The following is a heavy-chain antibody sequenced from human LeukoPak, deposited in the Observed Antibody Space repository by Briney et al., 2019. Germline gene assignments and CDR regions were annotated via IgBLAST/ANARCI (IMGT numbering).Heavy chain of an antibody. CDR2: IWYDGSNK. CDR1: GFTFSSHG. J-gene: IGHJ4*02. D-gene: IGHD1-26*01. V-gene: IGHV3-33*01. Sequence: GRSLRLSCTASGFTFSSHGMHWVRQAPGKGLEWVALIWYDGSNKYDADSVKGRFTISRDNSKNTLYLQMNSLRAEDTAVYYCARDQGASYPYFDYWGQGTLVTVSS. CDR3: ARDQGASYPYFDY.